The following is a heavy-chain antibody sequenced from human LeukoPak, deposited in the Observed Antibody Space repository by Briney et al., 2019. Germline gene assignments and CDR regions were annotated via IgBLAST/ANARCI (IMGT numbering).Heavy chain of an antibody. CDR3: GRGGKVEQLVLAR. Sequence: LPGGSLRLSCAASGFTFSSYWMHWVRQAPGKGLVWVSRISSDGSSTTYADSVKGRFTIPRDNAKNTLYLQMNSLRAEDTAVYYCGRGGKVEQLVLARWGQGSLVTVSS. D-gene: IGHD6-13*01. J-gene: IGHJ4*02. V-gene: IGHV3-74*01. CDR1: GFTFSSYW. CDR2: ISSDGSST.